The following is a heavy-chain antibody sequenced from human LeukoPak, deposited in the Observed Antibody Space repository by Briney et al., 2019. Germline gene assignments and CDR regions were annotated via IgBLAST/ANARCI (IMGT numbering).Heavy chain of an antibody. CDR2: MFYSGTT. CDR3: ARGRYGDYPPFDF. V-gene: IGHV4-61*01. D-gene: IGHD4-17*01. CDR1: GGSASSASYY. J-gene: IGHJ4*02. Sequence: SETRSLTCTVSGGSASSASYYWNWIRQPPGKGLECIGYMFYSGTTNYNPSLKSRLTISIDTSKNQISLKLSSVSAADTAVYYCARGRYGDYPPFDFWGQGTLVTVSS.